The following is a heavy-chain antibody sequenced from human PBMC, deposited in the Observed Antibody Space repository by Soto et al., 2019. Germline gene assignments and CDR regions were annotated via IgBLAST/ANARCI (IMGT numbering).Heavy chain of an antibody. J-gene: IGHJ4*02. V-gene: IGHV1-2*02. CDR2: INPYTGGT. Sequence: QVQLVQSAAEVKKPGASVKVSCKASGYTFTDYYFHWVRQAPGHGLEWMGWINPYTGGTNYAQKFQGRVTLTSDTALTTVYMELSSLRSDDAAVYYCSRDRRYGDFRSDYWGQGTLVTVSS. CDR3: SRDRRYGDFRSDY. CDR1: GYTFTDYY. D-gene: IGHD4-17*01.